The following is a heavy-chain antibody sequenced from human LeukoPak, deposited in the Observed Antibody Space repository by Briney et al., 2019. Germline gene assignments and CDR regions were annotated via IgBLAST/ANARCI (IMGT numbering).Heavy chain of an antibody. V-gene: IGHV3-30*02. CDR1: GFTLNSYV. D-gene: IGHD2-15*01. J-gene: IGHJ4*02. CDR2: IRYDGSNK. CDR3: GGLLYFDY. Sequence: GGSLRLSCAASGFTLNSYVIHWVRQAPGKGLEWVAFIRYDGSNKYYADSVKGRFTISRDNSKNTLYLQMNSLRAEDTAVYYCGGLLYFDYWGQGTLVTVSS.